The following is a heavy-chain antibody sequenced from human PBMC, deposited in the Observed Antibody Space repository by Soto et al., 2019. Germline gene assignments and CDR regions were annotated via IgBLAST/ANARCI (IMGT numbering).Heavy chain of an antibody. J-gene: IGHJ5*02. D-gene: IGHD6-19*01. Sequence: PGGSLRLSCAASGFTFSSYGMHWVRQAPGKGLEWVAVIWYDGSNKYYADSVKGRFTISRDNSKNTLYLQMNSLRAEDTAVYYCAREFSSGPGENWFDPWGQGTLVTVSS. CDR3: AREFSSGPGENWFDP. V-gene: IGHV3-33*01. CDR2: IWYDGSNK. CDR1: GFTFSSYG.